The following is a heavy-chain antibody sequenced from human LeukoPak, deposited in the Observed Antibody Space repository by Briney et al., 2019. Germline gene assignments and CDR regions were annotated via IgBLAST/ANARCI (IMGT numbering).Heavy chain of an antibody. D-gene: IGHD6-19*01. CDR1: GFTFSSYA. CDR3: AREHSIAVAGPLFDY. V-gene: IGHV3-30*04. Sequence: PGRSLRLSCAASGFTFSSYAMHWVRQAPGKGLEWVAVISYDGSNKYYADSVKGRFTISRDNSKNTLYLQMNSLRAGDTAVYYCAREHSIAVAGPLFDYWGQGTLVTVSS. J-gene: IGHJ4*02. CDR2: ISYDGSNK.